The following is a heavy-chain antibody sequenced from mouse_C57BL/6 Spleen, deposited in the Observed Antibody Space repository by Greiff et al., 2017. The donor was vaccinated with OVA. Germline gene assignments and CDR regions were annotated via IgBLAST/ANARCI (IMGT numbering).Heavy chain of an antibody. V-gene: IGHV1-82*01. CDR2: IYPGDGDT. D-gene: IGHD2-3*01. Sequence: QVTLKESGPELVKPGASVKISCKASGYAFSSSWMNWVKQRPGKGLEWIGRIYPGDGDTNYNGKFKGKATLTADKSSSTAYMQLSSLTSEDSAVYFCASDGVYDYWGQGTLVTVSA. CDR3: ASDGVYDY. J-gene: IGHJ3*01. CDR1: GYAFSSSW.